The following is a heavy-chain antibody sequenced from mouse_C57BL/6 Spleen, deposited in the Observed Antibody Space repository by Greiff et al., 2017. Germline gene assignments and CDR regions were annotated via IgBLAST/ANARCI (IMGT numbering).Heavy chain of an antibody. CDR3: ARGGYDEGWFAY. D-gene: IGHD2-14*01. CDR1: GYTFTSYW. V-gene: IGHV1-69*01. J-gene: IGHJ3*01. CDR2: IDPSASYT. Sequence: QVQLQQPGAELVMPGASVKLSCKASGYTFTSYWMHWVKQRPGHGLEWIGDIDPSASYTNYNQKFKDKSTLTVDKSSSTAYMQLISLTSEDSAVYYCARGGYDEGWFAYWGQGTLVTVSA.